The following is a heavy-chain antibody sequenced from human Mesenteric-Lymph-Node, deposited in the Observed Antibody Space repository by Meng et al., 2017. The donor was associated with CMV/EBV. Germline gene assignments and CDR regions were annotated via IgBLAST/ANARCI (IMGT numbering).Heavy chain of an antibody. CDR3: ARGFDWYSGNYYVY. CDR1: GGSISSYY. V-gene: IGHV4-59*01. Sequence: GSLRLSCTVSGGSISSYYWSWIRQPPGKGLEWIGYIYYSGSTNYNPSLKSRVTISVDTSKNQFSLKLSSVTAADTAVYYCARGFDWYSGNYYVYWGQGTLVTVSS. J-gene: IGHJ4*02. D-gene: IGHD1-26*01. CDR2: IYYSGST.